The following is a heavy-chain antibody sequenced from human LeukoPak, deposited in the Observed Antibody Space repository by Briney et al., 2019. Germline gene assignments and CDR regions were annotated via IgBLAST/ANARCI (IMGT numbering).Heavy chain of an antibody. CDR3: AGGIAVIYYYYMDV. J-gene: IGHJ6*03. V-gene: IGHV4-61*02. Sequence: PSETLSHTCTVSGGSISSGSYYWSWIRQPAGKGLEWIGRIYTSGSTNYNPSLKSRVTISVDTSKNQFSLKLSSVTAADTAVYYCAGGIAVIYYYYMDVWGKGTTVTVSS. CDR2: IYTSGST. D-gene: IGHD6-19*01. CDR1: GGSISSGSYY.